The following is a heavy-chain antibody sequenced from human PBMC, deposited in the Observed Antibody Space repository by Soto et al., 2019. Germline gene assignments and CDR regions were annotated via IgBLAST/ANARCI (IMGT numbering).Heavy chain of an antibody. D-gene: IGHD6-13*01. Sequence: QVQLVESGGGVVQPGRSLRLSCAASGFTFSSYAMHWVRQAPGKGLEWVAVISYDGSNKYYADSVKGRFTISRDNSKNTLYLQMNSLRGEETAVYYCARDSDSRSWYSHYYYGMDVWGQATTVTVSS. CDR3: ARDSDSRSWYSHYYYGMDV. CDR1: GFTFSSYA. V-gene: IGHV3-30-3*01. J-gene: IGHJ6*02. CDR2: ISYDGSNK.